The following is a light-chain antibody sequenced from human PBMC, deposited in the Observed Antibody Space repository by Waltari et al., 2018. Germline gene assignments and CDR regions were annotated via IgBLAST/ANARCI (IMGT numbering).Light chain of an antibody. CDR3: SSYAGSDIWV. Sequence: QSALTQPPSASGSPGQSVAISCTGTSSDVGGYNYVSWYQQHPGKAPKLMIYEVNKRPSGVPDRFSGSKSCNTASLTVSGLQAEDEADYYCSSYAGSDIWVFGGGTRLTVL. J-gene: IGLJ3*02. CDR2: EVN. V-gene: IGLV2-8*01. CDR1: SSDVGGYNY.